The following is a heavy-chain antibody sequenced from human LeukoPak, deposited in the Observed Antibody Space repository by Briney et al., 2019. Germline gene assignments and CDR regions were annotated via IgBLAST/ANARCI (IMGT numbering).Heavy chain of an antibody. V-gene: IGHV4-4*07. Sequence: SETLSLTCTVSGGSISSYYWSWIRQPAGKGLEWIGRIYTSGSTNYNPSLKSRVTMSVDTSKNQFSLKLSSVTAADTAVYYCARDLVFGVVTLNWYFDLWGRGTLVTVSS. D-gene: IGHD3-3*01. CDR1: GGSISSYY. CDR2: IYTSGST. CDR3: ARDLVFGVVTLNWYFDL. J-gene: IGHJ2*01.